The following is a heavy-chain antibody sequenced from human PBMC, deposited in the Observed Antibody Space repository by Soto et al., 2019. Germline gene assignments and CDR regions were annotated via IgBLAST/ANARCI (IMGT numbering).Heavy chain of an antibody. Sequence: SETLSLTCTVSGGSISGNFYYWGWIRQPPGKGLEWIASISNSASINANPSLKSRVTISVDTSKNQFSLRLTSVTAMDTAVYYCARVGGVPSSRPGLAYWCQRILLTVS. CDR1: GGSISGNFYY. CDR2: ISNSASI. J-gene: IGHJ4*02. CDR3: ARVGGVPSSRPGLAY. V-gene: IGHV4-39*01. D-gene: IGHD6-13*01.